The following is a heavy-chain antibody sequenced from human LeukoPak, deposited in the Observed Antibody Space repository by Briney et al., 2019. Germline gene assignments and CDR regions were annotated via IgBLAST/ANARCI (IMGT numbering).Heavy chain of an antibody. J-gene: IGHJ5*02. V-gene: IGHV4-59*01. Sequence: SETLSLTCTVSGGSISGYYWSWVRQPPGKGLEWIAYIYYRGSTNYNPSLKSRVTMSVDTSKNQFSLKLTSVTAADTAGYYCVRGGHWFDPWGQGTLVSVSS. CDR3: VRGGHWFDP. CDR2: IYYRGST. CDR1: GGSISGYY.